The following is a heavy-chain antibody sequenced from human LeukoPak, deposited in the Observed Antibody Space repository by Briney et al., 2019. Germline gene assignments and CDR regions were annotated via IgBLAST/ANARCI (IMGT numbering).Heavy chain of an antibody. V-gene: IGHV3-53*01. J-gene: IGHJ3*02. CDR3: ARDLTGYNLPDAFDI. D-gene: IGHD5-24*01. Sequence: PGGSLRLSCAASGFTVSSNYMSWVRQAPGKGLEWVSVIYSGGSTYYADSVKGRFTISRDNAKNSLYLQMNSLRAEDTAVYYCARDLTGYNLPDAFDIWGQGTMVTVSS. CDR1: GFTVSSNY. CDR2: IYSGGST.